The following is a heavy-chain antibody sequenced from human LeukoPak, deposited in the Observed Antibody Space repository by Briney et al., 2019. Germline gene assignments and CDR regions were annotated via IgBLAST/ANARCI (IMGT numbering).Heavy chain of an antibody. CDR2: ISGSGGST. J-gene: IGHJ6*02. CDR3: AKRLAYYYYGMDV. Sequence: AGGSLRLSCAASGFTFSSYAMSWVRQAPGKGLEWVSAISGSGGSTYYADSVKGRFTISRDNSKNTLYLQMNSLRAEDTAVYYCAKRLAYYYYGMDVWGQGTTVTVSS. CDR1: GFTFSSYA. V-gene: IGHV3-23*01.